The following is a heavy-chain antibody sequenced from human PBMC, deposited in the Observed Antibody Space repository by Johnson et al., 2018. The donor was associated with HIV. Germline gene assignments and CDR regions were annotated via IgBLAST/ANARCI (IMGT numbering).Heavy chain of an antibody. Sequence: EVQLVESGGGLIQPGGSLRLSCAASGFTVSSNYMSWVRQAPGKGLEWVSVIYSGGSTYYADPVKGRFTISRDNSKNTLYLQMNSLRAEDTAVYYFAREYYYDSINAFDIWGQGTMVTVSS. CDR3: AREYYYDSINAFDI. V-gene: IGHV3-53*01. J-gene: IGHJ3*02. CDR1: GFTVSSNY. D-gene: IGHD3-22*01. CDR2: IYSGGST.